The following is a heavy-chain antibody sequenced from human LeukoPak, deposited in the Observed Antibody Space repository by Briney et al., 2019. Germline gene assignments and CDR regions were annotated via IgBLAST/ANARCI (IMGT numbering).Heavy chain of an antibody. J-gene: IGHJ5*02. CDR1: GGSISSGGYY. CDR3: ARWVLQPNVNLFDP. CDR2: IYYREST. D-gene: IGHD2/OR15-2a*01. V-gene: IGHV4-31*03. Sequence: PSETLSLTCTVSGGSISSGGYYWSWIRQHPGKGLEWTCYIYYRESTYYNPTLKSRVTISVDTSKSQFSLKLCSVTAADTGVYYCARWVLQPNVNLFDPWGEGTLVTVSS.